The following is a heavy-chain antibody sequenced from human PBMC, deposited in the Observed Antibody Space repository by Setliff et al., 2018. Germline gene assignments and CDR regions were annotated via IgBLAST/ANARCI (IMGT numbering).Heavy chain of an antibody. Sequence: PGGSLRLSCAASGFSFSDYAMSWVRQAPRKGLEWVSGGSTGKTDYADSVKGRFTMSRDSSTNTLYLQMNSLRGEDTAVYYCAKDLSSHTKPCPRRSQRSVSGRIASWTCRLIWRFDP. CDR1: GFSFSDYA. CDR3: AKDLSSHTKPCPRRSQRSVSGRIASWTCRLIWRFDP. V-gene: IGHV3-23*01. D-gene: IGHD2-21*02. J-gene: IGHJ5*02. CDR2: GSTGKT.